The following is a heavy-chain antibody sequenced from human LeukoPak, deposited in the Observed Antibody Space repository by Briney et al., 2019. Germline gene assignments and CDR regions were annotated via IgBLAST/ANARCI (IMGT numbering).Heavy chain of an antibody. D-gene: IGHD6-19*01. J-gene: IGHJ3*02. V-gene: IGHV3-7*01. CDR2: INQDGSEK. Sequence: GGSLRLSCAASGFTFTTYWMSWVRQAPGKVLEWVANINQDGSEKYYVDSVKGRFTISRDNAKNSLYLQMNSLRAEDTAVYYCARSPEPYSSGWPGYDAFDIWGQGTMVTVSS. CDR3: ARSPEPYSSGWPGYDAFDI. CDR1: GFTFTTYW.